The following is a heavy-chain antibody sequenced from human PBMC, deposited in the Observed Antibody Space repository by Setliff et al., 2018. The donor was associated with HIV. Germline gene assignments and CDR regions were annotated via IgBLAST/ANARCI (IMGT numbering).Heavy chain of an antibody. D-gene: IGHD3-22*01. CDR1: GYTFTNYD. Sequence: WASVKVSCKPSGYTFTNYDINWVRQAAGKGLEWMGWMNPDSRNTGYAQRFEGSVTMTWDTSISTAYMELNNVKFEDTDIYYCARARTDYDDRRRRSHYYIDVWARGATVTVSS. J-gene: IGHJ6*03. CDR3: ARARTDYDDRRRRSHYYIDV. CDR2: MNPDSRNT. V-gene: IGHV1-8*02.